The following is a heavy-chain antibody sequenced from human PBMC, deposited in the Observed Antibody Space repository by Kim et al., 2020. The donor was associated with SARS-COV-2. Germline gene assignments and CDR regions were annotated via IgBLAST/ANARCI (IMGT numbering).Heavy chain of an antibody. CDR2: IYYSGST. J-gene: IGHJ4*02. D-gene: IGHD6-13*01. V-gene: IGHV4-59*13. CDR1: GGSISSYY. Sequence: SETLSLTCTVSGGSISSYYWSWIRQPPGKGLEWIGYIYYSGSTNYNPSLKSRVTISVDTSKNQFSLKLSSVTAADTAVYYCARVRGQQLDFDYWGQGTLVTVSS. CDR3: ARVRGQQLDFDY.